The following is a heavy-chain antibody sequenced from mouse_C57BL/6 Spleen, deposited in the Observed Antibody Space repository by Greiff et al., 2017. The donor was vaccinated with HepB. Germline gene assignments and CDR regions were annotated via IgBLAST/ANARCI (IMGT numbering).Heavy chain of an antibody. D-gene: IGHD2-10*02. CDR2: INPYNGGT. Sequence: EVMLVESGPVLVKPGASVKMSCKASGYTFTDYYMNWVKQSHGKSLEWIGVINPYNGGTSYNQKFKGKATLTVDKSSSTAYMELNSLTSEDSAVYYCARGVYGNYGGYAMDYWGQGTSVTVSS. V-gene: IGHV1-19*01. CDR1: GYTFTDYY. CDR3: ARGVYGNYGGYAMDY. J-gene: IGHJ4*01.